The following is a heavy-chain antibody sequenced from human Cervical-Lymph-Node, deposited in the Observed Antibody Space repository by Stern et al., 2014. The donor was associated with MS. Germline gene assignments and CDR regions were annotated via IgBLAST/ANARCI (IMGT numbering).Heavy chain of an antibody. J-gene: IGHJ4*02. CDR2: IAYDGRDK. V-gene: IGHV3-30*04. D-gene: IGHD1-26*01. Sequence: QVQLVQSGGGVVQPGRSLRLSCEASGVVFRRYALHWVRQAPGKGLEWVALIAYDGRDKYYTDAVKGRFTVSRDNSNNTVDLEMNSLRLEDTAVYYCAKGGSGSYLDWGQGSLVTVSS. CDR1: GVVFRRYA. CDR3: AKGGSGSYLD.